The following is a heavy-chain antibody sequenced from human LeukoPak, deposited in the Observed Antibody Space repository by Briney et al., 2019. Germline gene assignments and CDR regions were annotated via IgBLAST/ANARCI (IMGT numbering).Heavy chain of an antibody. CDR3: AKDGRVARETELYYFDY. CDR1: VFTFSIYS. V-gene: IGHV3-23*01. D-gene: IGHD1-26*01. CDR2: ISGSSSSK. Sequence: GGCLRLFRASSVFTFSIYSMTCVSRTWTRGLVDGLGISGSSSSKFYEAFVAGRFTISRNNSYNTLYLQMNGLRAEDTAVYYCAKDGRVARETELYYFDYWGQGALVTVSS. J-gene: IGHJ4*02.